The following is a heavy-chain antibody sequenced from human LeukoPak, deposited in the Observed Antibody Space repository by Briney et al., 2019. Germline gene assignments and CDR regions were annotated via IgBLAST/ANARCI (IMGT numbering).Heavy chain of an antibody. V-gene: IGHV3-33*01. CDR3: ARDEYYYDSSGYPDY. J-gene: IGHJ4*02. Sequence: PGRSLGLSCAASGFTFSNYGMHWVRQAPGKGLEWVAVIWYDGSNKYYADSVKGRFTISRDNSKNTLYLQMNSLRAEDTAVYYCARDEYYYDSSGYPDYWGQGTLVTVSS. D-gene: IGHD3-22*01. CDR2: IWYDGSNK. CDR1: GFTFSNYG.